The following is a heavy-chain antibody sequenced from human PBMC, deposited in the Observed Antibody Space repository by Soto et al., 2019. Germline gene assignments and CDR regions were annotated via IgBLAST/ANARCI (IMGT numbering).Heavy chain of an antibody. CDR1: GGTFSSYT. Sequence: SVKVSCKASGGTFSSYTISWVRQAPGQGLEWMGRIIPILGIANYAQKFQGRVTITADKSTSTAYMELSSLRSEDTAVYYCATGPMIFGALRGLVYFDYWGQGTLVTVSS. CDR2: IIPILGIA. V-gene: IGHV1-69*02. D-gene: IGHD3-3*01. J-gene: IGHJ4*02. CDR3: ATGPMIFGALRGLVYFDY.